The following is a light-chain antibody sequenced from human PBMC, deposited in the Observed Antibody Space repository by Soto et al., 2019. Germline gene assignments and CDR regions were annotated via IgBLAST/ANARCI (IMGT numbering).Light chain of an antibody. J-gene: IGKJ4*01. CDR2: RVS. CDR3: QQYGNVPLT. Sequence: ENVLTQSPGTLSLSPGERATLSCRASQSVSNRYFAWYQQKPGQAPRLLIYRVSSRATGIPDRFSGSGSGTDFTLTISRLEPEDFAVYYCQQYGNVPLTFGGGTKVDIK. V-gene: IGKV3-20*01. CDR1: QSVSNRY.